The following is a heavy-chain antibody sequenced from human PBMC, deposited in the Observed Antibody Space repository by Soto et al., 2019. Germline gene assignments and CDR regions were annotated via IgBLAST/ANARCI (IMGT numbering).Heavy chain of an antibody. D-gene: IGHD6-13*01. V-gene: IGHV3-9*01. CDR1: GFTFDDYA. Sequence: GGSLRLSCAASGFTFDDYAMHWVRQAPGKGLEWVSGISWNSGSIGYADSVKGRFTISRDNAKNSLYLQMNSLRAEDTALYYCAKDIGDIAAAGIQVFDYWGQGTLVTVSS. J-gene: IGHJ4*02. CDR3: AKDIGDIAAAGIQVFDY. CDR2: ISWNSGSI.